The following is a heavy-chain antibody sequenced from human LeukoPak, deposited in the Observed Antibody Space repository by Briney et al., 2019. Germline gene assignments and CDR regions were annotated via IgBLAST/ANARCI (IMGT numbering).Heavy chain of an antibody. D-gene: IGHD6-25*01. Sequence: PGGSLRLSCAASGFTFSSYDMHWVRQATGKGLEWVSAIGTAGDTYYPGSVKGRFTISRENAKNSLYLQMNSLRAGDTAVYYCARESIVAGAFNIGGQGTMVTVSS. J-gene: IGHJ3*02. CDR3: ARESIVAGAFNI. CDR1: GFTFSSYD. CDR2: IGTAGDT. V-gene: IGHV3-13*01.